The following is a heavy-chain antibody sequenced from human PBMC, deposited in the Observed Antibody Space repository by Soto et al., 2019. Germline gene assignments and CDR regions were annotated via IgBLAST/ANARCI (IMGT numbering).Heavy chain of an antibody. CDR1: GFTFGDYA. CDR3: TRGVLAGYQSYYYMDV. Sequence: PGGSPRLSCTASGFTFGDYAMSWFRQAPGKGLEWVGFIRSKAYGGTTEYAASVKGRFTISRDDSKSIAYLQMNSLKTEDTAVYYCTRGVLAGYQSYYYMDVWGKGTTVTVSS. CDR2: IRSKAYGGTT. D-gene: IGHD3-9*01. J-gene: IGHJ6*03. V-gene: IGHV3-49*03.